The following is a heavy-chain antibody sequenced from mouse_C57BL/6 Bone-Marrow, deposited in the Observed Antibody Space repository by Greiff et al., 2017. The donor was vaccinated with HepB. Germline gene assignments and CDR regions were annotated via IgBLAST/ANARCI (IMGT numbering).Heavy chain of an antibody. Sequence: QLKQSGAELASPGASVKLSCKASGYTFTSYGISWVKQRTGQGLEWIGEIYPRSGNTYYNEKFKGKATLTADKSSSTAYMELRSLTSEDSAVYFCAKNYVGWFAYWGQGTLVTVSA. CDR1: GYTFTSYG. CDR3: AKNYVGWFAY. V-gene: IGHV1-81*01. J-gene: IGHJ3*01. CDR2: IYPRSGNT. D-gene: IGHD1-1*01.